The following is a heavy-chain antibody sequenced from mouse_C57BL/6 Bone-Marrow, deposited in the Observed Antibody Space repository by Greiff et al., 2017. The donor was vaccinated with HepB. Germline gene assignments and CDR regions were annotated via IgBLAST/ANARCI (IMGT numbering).Heavy chain of an antibody. V-gene: IGHV1-81*01. J-gene: IGHJ1*03. CDR2: IYPRSGNT. Sequence: VQLQQSGAELARPGASVKLSCKASGYTFTSYGISWVKQRTGQGLEWIGEIYPRSGNTYYNEKFKGKATLTADKSSSTAYMALRSLTSEDSAVYFCAPVGSSYDWYFDVWGTGTTVTVSS. D-gene: IGHD1-1*01. CDR1: GYTFTSYG. CDR3: APVGSSYDWYFDV.